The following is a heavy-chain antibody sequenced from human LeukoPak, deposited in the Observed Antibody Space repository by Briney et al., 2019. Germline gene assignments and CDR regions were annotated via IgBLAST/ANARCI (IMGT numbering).Heavy chain of an antibody. Sequence: GRSLRLSCAASGFTFSSYGIHWVRQAPGKGLEWVAVIWYDGSNKYYADSVKGRFTTSRDNSKNMLYLQMNSLRAEDTAVYYCARDAAAAVAGMIDYWGQGTLVTVSS. V-gene: IGHV3-33*01. J-gene: IGHJ4*02. CDR2: IWYDGSNK. CDR3: ARDAAAAVAGMIDY. CDR1: GFTFSSYG. D-gene: IGHD6-19*01.